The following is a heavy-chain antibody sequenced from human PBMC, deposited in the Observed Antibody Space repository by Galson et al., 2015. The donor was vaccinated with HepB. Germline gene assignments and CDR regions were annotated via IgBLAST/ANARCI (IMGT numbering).Heavy chain of an antibody. CDR1: GFTFSSYA. V-gene: IGHV3-30*04. Sequence: SLRLSCAASGFTFSSYAMHWVRQAPGKGLEWVAVISYDGSNKYYADSVKGRFTISRDNSKNTLYLQMNSLRAEDTAVYYCASSGPYYYDSSGPQGYWYFDLWGRGTLVTVSS. J-gene: IGHJ2*01. D-gene: IGHD3-22*01. CDR2: ISYDGSNK. CDR3: ASSGPYYYDSSGPQGYWYFDL.